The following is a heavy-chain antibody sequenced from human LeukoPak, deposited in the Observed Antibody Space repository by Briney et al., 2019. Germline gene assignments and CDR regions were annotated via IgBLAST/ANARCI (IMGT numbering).Heavy chain of an antibody. CDR3: ARDCLPYVSSGLYYFDY. D-gene: IGHD3-22*01. J-gene: IGHJ4*02. Sequence: GGSLRLSCAASGFTFSSYGMHWVRQAPGKGLEWVAFIRYDGSNKYYADSVKGRFTISRDNSKNTLYLQMNSLRAEDTAVYYCARDCLPYVSSGLYYFDYWGQGTLVTVSS. CDR1: GFTFSSYG. V-gene: IGHV3-30*02. CDR2: IRYDGSNK.